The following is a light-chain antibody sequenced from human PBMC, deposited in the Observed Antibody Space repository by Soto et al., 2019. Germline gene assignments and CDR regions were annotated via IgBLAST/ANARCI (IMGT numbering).Light chain of an antibody. CDR3: QQANSFPIT. CDR1: QSISSW. V-gene: IGKV1-12*01. CDR2: DAS. Sequence: IRMTQSPSSLSASTGDRVTITCRASQSISSWLAWYQQKPGKAPKLLIYDASSLQSGVPSRFSGSGSGTDFTLTISSLQPKDFATYYCQQANSFPITFGQGTRLEI. J-gene: IGKJ5*01.